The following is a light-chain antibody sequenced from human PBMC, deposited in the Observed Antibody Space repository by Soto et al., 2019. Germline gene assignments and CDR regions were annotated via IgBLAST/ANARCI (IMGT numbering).Light chain of an antibody. J-gene: IGKJ3*01. CDR1: QSVSNNY. CDR3: QQYNNWAT. Sequence: EIVLTQSPGTLSLSPGERATLPCRASQSVSNNYLAWYQQKPGQAPRLLIYGASNRATGIPDRFSGSGSGTDFTLTISRLEPEDFAVYYCQQYNNWATFGPGTKVDI. CDR2: GAS. V-gene: IGKV3-20*01.